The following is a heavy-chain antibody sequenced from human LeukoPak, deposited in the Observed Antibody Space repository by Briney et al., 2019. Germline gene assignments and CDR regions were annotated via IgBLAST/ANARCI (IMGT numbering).Heavy chain of an antibody. Sequence: PGGSLRLSCAASGFTFSSYGMHWVRQAPGKGLEWVAFIRYDGSNKYYADSVKGRFTISGDNSKNTLYLQMNSLRAEDTAVYYCAKDLYSSGWPNWFDPWGQGTLVTVSS. J-gene: IGHJ5*02. CDR2: IRYDGSNK. V-gene: IGHV3-30*02. CDR1: GFTFSSYG. CDR3: AKDLYSSGWPNWFDP. D-gene: IGHD6-19*01.